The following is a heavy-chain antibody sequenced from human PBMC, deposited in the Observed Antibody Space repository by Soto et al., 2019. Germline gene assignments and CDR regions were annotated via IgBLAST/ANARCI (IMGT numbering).Heavy chain of an antibody. D-gene: IGHD3-22*01. CDR2: ISYDGSNK. CDR1: GFTFSSYG. J-gene: IGHJ4*02. V-gene: IGHV3-30*18. CDR3: AKGRNYYDSSGYYYYY. Sequence: SLRLSCAASGFTFSSYGMHWVRQAPGKGLEWVAVISYDGSNKYYADSVKGRFTIPRDNSKNTLYLQMNSLRAEDTAVYYCAKGRNYYDSSGYYYYYWGQGTLVTVSS.